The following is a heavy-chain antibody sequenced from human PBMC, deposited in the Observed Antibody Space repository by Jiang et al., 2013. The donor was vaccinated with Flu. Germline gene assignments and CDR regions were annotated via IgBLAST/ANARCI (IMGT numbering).Heavy chain of an antibody. D-gene: IGHD3-10*01. J-gene: IGHJ4*02. CDR1: GDSVSSNSAA. CDR3: ARAMTMVRGVIDY. Sequence: QTLSLTCAISGDSVSSNSAAWNWIRQSPSRGLEWLGRTYCRSKWYNDYAISVKSRISINPDTSKNQFSLQLNSVTPEDTAVYYCARAMTMVRGVIDYWGQGTLVTVSS. CDR2: TYCRSKWYN. V-gene: IGHV6-1*01.